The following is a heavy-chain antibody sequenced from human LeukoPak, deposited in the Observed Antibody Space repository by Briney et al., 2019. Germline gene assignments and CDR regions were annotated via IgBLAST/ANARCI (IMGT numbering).Heavy chain of an antibody. Sequence: GGSLRLSCAASGFTFSSYGIHWVRQAPGKGLEWVAIISYDGSNEFYADPVKGRFTISRDNSKNTLYLQMNSLRGEDTAVYYCAKDSSRTGPDWGFDPWGQGTLVTVSS. CDR1: GFTFSSYG. V-gene: IGHV3-30*18. CDR2: ISYDGSNE. CDR3: AKDSSRTGPDWGFDP. J-gene: IGHJ5*02. D-gene: IGHD1-14*01.